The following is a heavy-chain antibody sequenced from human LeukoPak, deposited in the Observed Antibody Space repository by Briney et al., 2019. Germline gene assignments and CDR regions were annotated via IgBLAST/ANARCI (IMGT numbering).Heavy chain of an antibody. J-gene: IGHJ3*02. CDR3: ATDSSGWYKVGLDAFDI. V-gene: IGHV3-21*01. Sequence: PGGSLRLSCAASGFTFSSDTMNWVRQAPGKGLEWVSSISSGSSYIYYADSVKGRFTISRDNAKNSLYLQMNSLRAEDTAVYYCATDSSGWYKVGLDAFDIWGQGTMVTVSS. CDR1: GFTFSSDT. CDR2: ISSGSSYI. D-gene: IGHD6-19*01.